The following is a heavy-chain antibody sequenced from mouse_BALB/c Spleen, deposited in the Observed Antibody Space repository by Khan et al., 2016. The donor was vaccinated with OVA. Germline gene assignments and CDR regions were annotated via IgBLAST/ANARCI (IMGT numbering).Heavy chain of an antibody. CDR1: GYSFTGYY. D-gene: IGHD2-2*01. Sequence: LVKTGASVKISCKASGYSFTGYYMHWVKQSPGKSLEWIGYISCYNGATTYNQKFKGKVTFTVDTSSSTAYMQFNSLTSEDVASYYYARARLLWLYAMDYWGQGTSVTVSS. V-gene: IGHV1S34*01. J-gene: IGHJ4*01. CDR2: ISCYNGAT. CDR3: ARARLLWLYAMDY.